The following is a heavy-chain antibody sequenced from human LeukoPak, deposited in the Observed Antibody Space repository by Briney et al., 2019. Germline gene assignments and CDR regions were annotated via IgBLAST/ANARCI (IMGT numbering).Heavy chain of an antibody. Sequence: PSETLSLTCTVSGGSISSYYWSWIRQPPGKGLEWIGYIYYSGSTNYNPSLKSRVTISVDTSNNQFSLKLSSVTAADTAVYYCARDKGNDYYDSSGYYFPWHYYGMAVWGQGTTVTVSS. CDR1: GGSISSYY. V-gene: IGHV4-59*01. J-gene: IGHJ6*02. CDR2: IYYSGST. CDR3: ARDKGNDYYDSSGYYFPWHYYGMAV. D-gene: IGHD3-22*01.